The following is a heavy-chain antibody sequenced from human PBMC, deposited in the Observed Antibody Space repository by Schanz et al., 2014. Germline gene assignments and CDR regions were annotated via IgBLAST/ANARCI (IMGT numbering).Heavy chain of an antibody. V-gene: IGHV3-23*04. Sequence: EGQLAESGGGLVQPGGSLRLSCAASGFTFSSYAMSWVRQAPGKGLEWVSALSGSGGSTYYADSVKGRFTISRDNAKNSLYLQMNSLRADDAAVYCWGRAHGYNWGGEGLDCWGQGTQVTVSS. CDR3: GRAHGYNWGGEGLDC. CDR2: LSGSGGST. D-gene: IGHD1-1*01. J-gene: IGHJ4*02. CDR1: GFTFSSYA.